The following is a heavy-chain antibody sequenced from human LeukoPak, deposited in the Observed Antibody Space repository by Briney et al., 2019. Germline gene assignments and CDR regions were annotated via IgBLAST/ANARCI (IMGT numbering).Heavy chain of an antibody. CDR1: GGXISSSSYY. CDR3: ARHGSYFDY. Sequence: SETLSLTCTVSGGXISSSSYYWGWIRQPPGKGLEWIGNIYYSGSTYYNPSLKSRVTIFVDTSKNQFSLKLSSVTAADTAVYYCARHGSYFDYWGQGTLVTVSS. CDR2: IYYSGST. J-gene: IGHJ4*02. V-gene: IGHV4-39*01.